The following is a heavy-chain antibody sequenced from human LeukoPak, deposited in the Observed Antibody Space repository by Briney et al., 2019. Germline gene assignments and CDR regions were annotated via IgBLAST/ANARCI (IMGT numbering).Heavy chain of an antibody. D-gene: IGHD4-17*01. V-gene: IGHV3-11*01. CDR1: GFTFSDYY. CDR2: ISSSGSTI. CDR3: AKGLADYGDYYYYGMDV. Sequence: GGSLRLSCAASGFTFSDYYMSWIRQAPGKGLEWVSYISSSGSTIYYADSVKGRFTISRDNAKNSLYLQMNSLRAEDTALYYCAKGLADYGDYYYYGMDVWGQGTTVTVSS. J-gene: IGHJ6*02.